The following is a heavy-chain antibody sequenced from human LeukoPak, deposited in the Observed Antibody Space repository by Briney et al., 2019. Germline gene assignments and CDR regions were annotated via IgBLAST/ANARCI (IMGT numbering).Heavy chain of an antibody. CDR3: ARQSTPHGNFDY. Sequence: GGSLRLSCAASGFTLSNYAMHWVRQPAGEGLEWVSALGTASDTFYPGSVKGRFTISRDNAKKSLFLQMNSLRAEDTAIYYCARQSTPHGNFDYWGQGTLVTVSS. CDR2: LGTASDT. V-gene: IGHV3-13*01. J-gene: IGHJ4*02. CDR1: GFTLSNYA. D-gene: IGHD5-24*01.